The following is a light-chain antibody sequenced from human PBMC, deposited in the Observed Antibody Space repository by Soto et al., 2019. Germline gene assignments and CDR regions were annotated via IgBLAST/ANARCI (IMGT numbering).Light chain of an antibody. V-gene: IGKV3-20*01. J-gene: IGKJ1*01. Sequence: EIVLTQSPGTLSLSPGERATLSCRASQSVSSSYLVWYQQKPGQAPRLLIYGASNRATGIPDRFSGSASGTDFTLTISRLEPEDFAVYYCHQYDRSPSWTFGQGTKVEIK. CDR1: QSVSSSY. CDR3: HQYDRSPSWT. CDR2: GAS.